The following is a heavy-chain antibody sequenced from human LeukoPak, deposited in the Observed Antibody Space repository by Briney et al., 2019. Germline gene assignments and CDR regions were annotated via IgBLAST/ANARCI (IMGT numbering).Heavy chain of an antibody. CDR1: GGSFSGYY. CDR3: ARGYFRSYGYRGILGYYFDY. D-gene: IGHD5-18*01. V-gene: IGHV4-34*01. Sequence: PSETLSLTCAVYGGSFSGYYWTWIRQPPGKGLEWIGEINHSGSTNYNPSLKSRVTISVDTSKNQFSLKLSSVTAADTAVYYCARGYFRSYGYRGILGYYFDYWGQGTLVTVSS. J-gene: IGHJ4*02. CDR2: INHSGST.